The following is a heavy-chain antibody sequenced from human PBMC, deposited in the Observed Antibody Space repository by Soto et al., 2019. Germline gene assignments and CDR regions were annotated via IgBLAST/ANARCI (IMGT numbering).Heavy chain of an antibody. CDR2: ISGYNGNT. CDR1: GCTFTSYG. V-gene: IGHV1-18*01. D-gene: IGHD1-26*01. Sequence: QVQLVQPGAQVKKPGASVKVSCKACGCTFTSYGISWVRQAPGQGLEWMGWISGYNGNTKYAQKLQGRVTMTTDTSTSIAYMELRSLRSDDTAVYYCARDLGGQIVDYWGQGTLVTVSS. CDR3: ARDLGGQIVDY. J-gene: IGHJ4*02.